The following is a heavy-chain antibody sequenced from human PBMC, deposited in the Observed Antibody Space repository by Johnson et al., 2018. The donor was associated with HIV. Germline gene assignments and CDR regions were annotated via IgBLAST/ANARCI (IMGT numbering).Heavy chain of an antibody. V-gene: IGHV3-30*03. Sequence: QVQLVESGGGVVQPGTSLRLSCAASGFTFGMYGMHWVRQAPGKGLEWVALISYDGSNEYYGDSVKGRFSISRDNSKKKLYLQMNSLRPEDTAVYYCARARLLWFRELWPHDAFDIWGQGTKVTVSS. D-gene: IGHD3-10*01. CDR3: ARARLLWFRELWPHDAFDI. CDR2: ISYDGSNE. J-gene: IGHJ3*02. CDR1: GFTFGMYG.